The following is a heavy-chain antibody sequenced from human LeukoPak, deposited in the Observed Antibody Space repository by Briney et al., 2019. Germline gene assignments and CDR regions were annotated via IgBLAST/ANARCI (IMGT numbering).Heavy chain of an antibody. D-gene: IGHD1-1*01. V-gene: IGHV4-4*02. CDR1: GFTVSSNY. Sequence: GSLRLSCAASGFTVSSNYMSWVRQPPGKGLEWIGEIYHSGSTNYNPSLKSRVTISVDKSKNQFSLKLTSVTAADTAVYYCARIGNYYFDYWGQGTLVTVSS. CDR2: IYHSGST. J-gene: IGHJ4*02. CDR3: ARIGNYYFDY.